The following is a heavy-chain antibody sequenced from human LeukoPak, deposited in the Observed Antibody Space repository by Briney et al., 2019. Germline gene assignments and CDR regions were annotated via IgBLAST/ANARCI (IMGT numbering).Heavy chain of an antibody. D-gene: IGHD5-24*01. Sequence: GASLKISCKGSGSNFTNYWIGWVRQLPGKGLEWMGIIYPGDSDTTYSPSFQGQVTISADKSLSTAYLQWSSLRASDTAMYYCARRRDGYNYVGTDYWGQGTLVTVSS. V-gene: IGHV5-51*01. J-gene: IGHJ4*02. CDR3: ARRRDGYNYVGTDY. CDR2: IYPGDSDT. CDR1: GSNFTNYW.